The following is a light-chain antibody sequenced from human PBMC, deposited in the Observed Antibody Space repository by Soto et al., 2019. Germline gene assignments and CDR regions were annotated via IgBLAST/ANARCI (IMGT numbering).Light chain of an antibody. CDR3: QQYNYWPIT. CDR1: QSVADN. Sequence: EVVMTQSPATLSVSPGEIVTLSCSSSQSVADNLAWFQQKPGQGPRLLIYGASTRATGIPARFSGSGSETDFTLTVSSLRSEDSAVYYCQQYNYWPITFGQGTRLEIK. J-gene: IGKJ5*01. V-gene: IGKV3-15*01. CDR2: GAS.